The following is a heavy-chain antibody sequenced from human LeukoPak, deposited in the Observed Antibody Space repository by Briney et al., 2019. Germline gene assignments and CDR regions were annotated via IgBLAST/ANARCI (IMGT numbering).Heavy chain of an antibody. CDR2: ISSSSSTI. CDR3: ARDQGGNSFDYYYGMNV. Sequence: GGSLRLSCAASGFTFSSYSMTWVRQAPGKGLEWVSYISSSSSTIYYADSVKGRFTISRDNAKNSLYLQMNSLRDEDTAVYYCARDQGGNSFDYYYGMNVWGQGTTVTVSS. D-gene: IGHD4-23*01. CDR1: GFTFSSYS. J-gene: IGHJ6*02. V-gene: IGHV3-48*02.